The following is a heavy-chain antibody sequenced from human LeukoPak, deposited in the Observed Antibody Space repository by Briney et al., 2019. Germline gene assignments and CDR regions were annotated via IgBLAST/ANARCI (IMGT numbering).Heavy chain of an antibody. CDR2: INHSGST. CDR1: GGSISNYY. Sequence: PSETLSLTCTVSGGSISNYYWSWIRQPPGKGLEWIGEINHSGSTNYNPSLKSRVTISVDTSKNQFSLKLSSVTAADTAVYYCARLKDTAGDYYYYYMDVWGKGTTVTISS. V-gene: IGHV4-34*01. J-gene: IGHJ6*03. CDR3: ARLKDTAGDYYYYYMDV. D-gene: IGHD5-18*01.